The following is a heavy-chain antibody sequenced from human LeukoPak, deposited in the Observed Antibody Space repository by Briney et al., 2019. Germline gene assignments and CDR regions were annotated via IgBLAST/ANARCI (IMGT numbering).Heavy chain of an antibody. CDR1: GFTFSGYA. CDR3: ARGEWREYDFWSGYYTGYYFDY. Sequence: GGSLRLSCAASGFTFSGYAMHWVRQAPGKGLEWVAVISYDGSNKYYADSVKGRFTISRDNSKNTLYLQMNSLRAEDTAVYYCARGEWREYDFWSGYYTGYYFDYWGQGTLVTVSS. D-gene: IGHD3-3*01. V-gene: IGHV3-30-3*01. CDR2: ISYDGSNK. J-gene: IGHJ4*02.